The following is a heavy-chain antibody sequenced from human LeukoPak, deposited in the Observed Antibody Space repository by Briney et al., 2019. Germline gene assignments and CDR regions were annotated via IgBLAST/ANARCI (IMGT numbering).Heavy chain of an antibody. CDR2: INPNSGGT. CDR3: ARIYDESWSGSPVY. Sequence: GASVKVSCKASGYTFTGYYMHWVRQAAGQGLEWMGRINPNSGGTNYAQKFQGRVTMTRDTSISTAYMELSRLRSDDTAAFCCARIYDESWSGSPVYWSQGTLVTVSS. D-gene: IGHD3-3*01. V-gene: IGHV1-2*06. J-gene: IGHJ1*01. CDR1: GYTFTGYY.